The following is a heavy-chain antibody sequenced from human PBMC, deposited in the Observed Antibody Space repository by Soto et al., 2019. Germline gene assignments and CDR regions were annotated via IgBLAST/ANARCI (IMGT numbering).Heavy chain of an antibody. J-gene: IGHJ5*02. D-gene: IGHD3-22*01. CDR3: ARDPLLYDSNWYPNWFGP. CDR2: ITATGDTT. CDR1: GFTFSRFA. V-gene: IGHV3-23*01. Sequence: EVQLLESRGGLVQPGGSLRLSCAASGFTFSRFAMSWVRQAPGKGLEWVSGITATGDTTYYVDSVKGRFTISRHNAQNTLYLQMNSLRDEDTAVYYCARDPLLYDSNWYPNWFGPWGQGTLVTVSS.